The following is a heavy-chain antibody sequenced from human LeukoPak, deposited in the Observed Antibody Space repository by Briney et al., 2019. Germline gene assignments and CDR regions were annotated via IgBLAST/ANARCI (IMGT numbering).Heavy chain of an antibody. J-gene: IGHJ4*02. V-gene: IGHV3-7*03. CDR1: GFTFNNYW. CDR3: ARDDSSGWYYFDY. CDR2: IKQDGSEK. Sequence: GGSLRLSCAAAGFTFNNYWMSWVRQTPGKGLEWVANIKQDGSEKNYVDSVKGRFTISRDNAKNSLYLQMNSLRVEDTAVYYCARDDSSGWYYFDYWGQGILVTVSS. D-gene: IGHD6-19*01.